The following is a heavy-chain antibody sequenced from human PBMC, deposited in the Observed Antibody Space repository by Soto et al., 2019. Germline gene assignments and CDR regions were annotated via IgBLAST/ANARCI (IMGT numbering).Heavy chain of an antibody. CDR1: VVSFSGYY. D-gene: IGHD2-2*02. Sequence: SETLSLTCAFYVVSFSGYYWSCIRQPPGKWLEWIGEINHSGSTNYNPSLKSRVTISVDTSKNQFSLKLSSVTAADTAVYYCARSLVVPAAIPRFYYYGMEVWGQGTRVTVSS. CDR3: ARSLVVPAAIPRFYYYGMEV. CDR2: INHSGST. J-gene: IGHJ6*01. V-gene: IGHV4-34*01.